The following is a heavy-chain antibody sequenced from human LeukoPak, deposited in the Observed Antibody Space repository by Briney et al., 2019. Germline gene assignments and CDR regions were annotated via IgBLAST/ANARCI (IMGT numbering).Heavy chain of an antibody. CDR3: ARPLSRLRPIGAFDI. Sequence: QSGGSLRLSCAASGFTFSSYAMHWVRQAPGKGLEWVASISYDGSKKYYADSLKGRFTISRDNSKKTLYLQMNSLRAEDTAVYYCARPLSRLRPIGAFDIWGQGTMVTVSS. J-gene: IGHJ3*02. CDR1: GFTFSSYA. CDR2: ISYDGSKK. V-gene: IGHV3-30-3*01. D-gene: IGHD4-17*01.